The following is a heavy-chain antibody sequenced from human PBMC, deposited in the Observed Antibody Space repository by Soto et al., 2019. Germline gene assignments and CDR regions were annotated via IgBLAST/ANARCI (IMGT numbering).Heavy chain of an antibody. CDR2: IYYNGNT. J-gene: IGHJ3*02. V-gene: IGHV4-59*01. CDR1: GGSINTYY. CDR3: ARPISSTTDAFDI. Sequence: SETLSLTCTVSGGSINTYYWNWIRQPPGKGLEWIAYIYYNGNTDSNPSLEGRVTISLDTPKNQLSLELSSVTAADTAVYYCARPISSTTDAFDIWGQGTMVTVSS. D-gene: IGHD2-2*01.